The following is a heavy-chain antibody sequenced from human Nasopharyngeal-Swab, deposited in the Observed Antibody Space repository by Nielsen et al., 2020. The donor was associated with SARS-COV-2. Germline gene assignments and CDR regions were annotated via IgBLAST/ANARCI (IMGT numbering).Heavy chain of an antibody. CDR1: GFTFSTYW. J-gene: IGHJ4*02. CDR2: INEDGKSI. Sequence: GESLKISCAASGFTFSTYWMHWVRQAPGEGLVWVSRINEDGKSISYADSLRGRFTVSRDNAKNTLYLQMDSLRAEDTAVYYCTRAGNYRNDYWGPGTLVTVSS. V-gene: IGHV3-74*01. D-gene: IGHD3-22*01. CDR3: TRAGNYRNDY.